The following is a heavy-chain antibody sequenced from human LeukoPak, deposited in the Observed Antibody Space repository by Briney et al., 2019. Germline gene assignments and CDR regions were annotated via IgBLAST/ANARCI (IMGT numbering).Heavy chain of an antibody. V-gene: IGHV3-48*04. J-gene: IGHJ6*03. CDR1: GFTFSSYV. CDR3: ARVLRYCSGGNCYSGGLGYMDV. Sequence: GGSLRLSCAASGFTFSSYVMHWVRQAPGKGLEWVSSISRSGSTKYYADSVKGRFTISRDNAKNSLFLQMNSLRAEDTAVYYCARVLRYCSGGNCYSGGLGYMDVWGKGTTVTISS. D-gene: IGHD2-15*01. CDR2: ISRSGSTK.